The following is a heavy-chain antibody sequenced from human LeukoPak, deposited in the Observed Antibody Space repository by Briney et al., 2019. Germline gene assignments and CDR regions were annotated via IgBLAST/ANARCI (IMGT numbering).Heavy chain of an antibody. V-gene: IGHV4-39*07. CDR3: AREGDWYSRSWNPFDF. D-gene: IGHD6-13*01. J-gene: IGHJ4*02. CDR2: IYYSGST. CDR1: GGSISGSSYY. Sequence: PSETLSLTCTVSGGSISGSSYYWGWIRQPPGKGLEWIGSIYYSGSTYYNPSLKSRVTISVHTSKNQFSLKLTSVTAADTAVYYCAREGDWYSRSWNPFDFWGQGTLVTVSS.